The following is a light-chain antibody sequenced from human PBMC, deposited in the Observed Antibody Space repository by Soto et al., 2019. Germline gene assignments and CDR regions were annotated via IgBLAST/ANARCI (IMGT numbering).Light chain of an antibody. CDR3: QQYNNAEYS. CDR1: QDINDY. V-gene: IGKV1-33*01. J-gene: IGKJ2*01. CDR2: DAF. Sequence: DIQMTQSPSSLSASVGDRVTITCQASQDINDYLHWYQQKPGKAPKLLIYDAFNLETGVPSRFSGGKSGTDFTLTISRLQPEDIANYFCQQYNNAEYSFGQGTKLDI.